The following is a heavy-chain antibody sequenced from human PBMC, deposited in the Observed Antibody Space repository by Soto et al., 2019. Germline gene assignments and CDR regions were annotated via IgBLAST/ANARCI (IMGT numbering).Heavy chain of an antibody. CDR3: ARASAHDAFDI. CDR2: IWYDGSNK. V-gene: IGHV3-33*01. J-gene: IGHJ3*02. CDR1: GFTFSSYG. Sequence: GGSLRLSCAASGFTFSSYGMHWVRQAPGKGLEWVAVIWYDGSNKYYADSVKGRFTISRDNSKNTLYLQMNSLRAEDTAVYYCARASAHDAFDIWGQGTMVTVSS.